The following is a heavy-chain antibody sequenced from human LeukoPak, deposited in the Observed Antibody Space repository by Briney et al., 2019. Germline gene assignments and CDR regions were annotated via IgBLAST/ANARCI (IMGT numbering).Heavy chain of an antibody. CDR3: GRDGYNYEEFFDY. D-gene: IGHD5-24*01. Sequence: PGRSLRLSCAASGFTFDDYAMPWVRQAPGKGLEWVSGISWNSGSIGYADSVKGRFTISRDNAKNSLYLQMNSLRAEDTALYYCGRDGYNYEEFFDYWGQGTLVTVSS. V-gene: IGHV3-9*01. CDR2: ISWNSGSI. CDR1: GFTFDDYA. J-gene: IGHJ4*02.